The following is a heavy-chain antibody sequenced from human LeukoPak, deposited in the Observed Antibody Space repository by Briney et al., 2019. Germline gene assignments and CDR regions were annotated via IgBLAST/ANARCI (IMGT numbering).Heavy chain of an antibody. CDR2: INHSGST. Sequence: PSETLSLTCAVYGGSFSGYYWSWIRQPPGKGLEWIGEINHSGSTNYNPSLKSRVTISVDTSKNQFSLKLSSVTAADTAVYYCARGTYDYVWGSDPPMGDFRYYFDYWGQGTLVTVSS. J-gene: IGHJ4*02. D-gene: IGHD3-16*02. CDR3: ARGTYDYVWGSDPPMGDFRYYFDY. V-gene: IGHV4-34*01. CDR1: GGSFSGYY.